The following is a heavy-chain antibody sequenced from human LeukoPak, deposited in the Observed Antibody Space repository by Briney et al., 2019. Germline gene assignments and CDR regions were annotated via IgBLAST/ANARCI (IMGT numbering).Heavy chain of an antibody. CDR3: AKSTMVREFDY. CDR1: GYTFTSYG. D-gene: IGHD3-10*01. CDR2: ISAYNGNT. Sequence: GASVKVSCKASGYTFTSYGISWVRQAPGQGLEWMGWISAYNGNTNYAQKLQGRVTMTTDKSTSTAYMELSSLRSEDTAVYYCAKSTMVREFDYWGQGTLVTVSS. V-gene: IGHV1-18*01. J-gene: IGHJ4*02.